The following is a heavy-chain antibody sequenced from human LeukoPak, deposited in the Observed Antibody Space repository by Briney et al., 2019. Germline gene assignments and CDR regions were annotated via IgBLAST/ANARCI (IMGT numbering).Heavy chain of an antibody. CDR3: ARDKRHSSSWYGSDDAFDI. J-gene: IGHJ3*02. D-gene: IGHD6-13*01. CDR1: GFSFSTYS. V-gene: IGHV3-66*01. Sequence: GGSLRLSCAASGFSFSTYSMNWVRQAPGKGLEWVSVIYSGGSTYYADSVKGRFTISRDNSKNTLYLQMNSLRAEDTAVYYCARDKRHSSSWYGSDDAFDIWGQGTMVTVSS. CDR2: IYSGGST.